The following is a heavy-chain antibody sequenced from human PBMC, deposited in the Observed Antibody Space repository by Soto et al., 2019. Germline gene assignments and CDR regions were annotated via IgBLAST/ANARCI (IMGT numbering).Heavy chain of an antibody. CDR2: IFSSGST. Sequence: SSETLSLTCTVSGGSINTFDWSWVRQPAGKGLEGIGRIFSSGSTSFNPSLESRGAMSVDTSKNHSSLNLSSVTAADMAVYYCAREGSYSAYILVHGIPLWSFVCWGQG. J-gene: IGHJ4*02. CDR1: GGSINTFD. V-gene: IGHV4-4*07. D-gene: IGHD5-12*01. CDR3: AREGSYSAYILVHGIPLWSFVC.